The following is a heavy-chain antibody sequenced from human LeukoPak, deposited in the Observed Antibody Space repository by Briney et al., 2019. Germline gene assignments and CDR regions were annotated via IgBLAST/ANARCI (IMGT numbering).Heavy chain of an antibody. CDR1: GFTFSSYE. J-gene: IGHJ4*02. CDR2: ISSSGSTI. CDR3: AREVGYGDYFDY. V-gene: IGHV3-48*03. D-gene: IGHD1-26*01. Sequence: GGSLRLSCAASGFTFSSYEMNWVRQAPGKGLEWVSYISSSGSTIYCADSVKGRFTISRDNAKNSLYLQMNSLRAEDTAVYYCAREVGYGDYFDYWGQGTLVTVSS.